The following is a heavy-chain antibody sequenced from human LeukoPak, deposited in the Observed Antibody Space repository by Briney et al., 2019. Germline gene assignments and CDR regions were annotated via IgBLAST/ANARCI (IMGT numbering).Heavy chain of an antibody. V-gene: IGHV4-59*08. D-gene: IGHD2-2*01. CDR2: IYYSGST. J-gene: IGHJ6*02. CDR1: GGSISSYY. CDR3: ARSSGRYCSSTSCFQHGMDV. Sequence: SETLSLTCTVSGGSISSYYWSWIRQPPGKGLEWIGYIYYSGSTNYNPSLKSRVTISVDTSKNQFSLELSSVTAADTAVYYCARSSGRYCSSTSCFQHGMDVWGQGTTVTVSS.